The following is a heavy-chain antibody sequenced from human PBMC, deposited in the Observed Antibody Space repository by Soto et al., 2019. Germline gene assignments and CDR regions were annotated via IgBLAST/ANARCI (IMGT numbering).Heavy chain of an antibody. Sequence: XTQSLRYTVYGGSFRGYYWRWILQPPGKGLEWSGEINHSGSTDYNPSLKSRVTISVDTSKNQFSLKLNSVTAADTDVYYCELYCSGDRCSTTYDVFDMWGQGTMVTVSS. CDR3: ELYCSGDRCSTTYDVFDM. CDR1: GGSFRGYY. J-gene: IGHJ3*02. CDR2: INHSGST. V-gene: IGHV4-34*01. D-gene: IGHD2-15*01.